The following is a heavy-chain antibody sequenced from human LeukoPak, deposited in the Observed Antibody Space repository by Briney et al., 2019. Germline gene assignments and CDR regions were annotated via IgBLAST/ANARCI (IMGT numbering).Heavy chain of an antibody. CDR3: AREYSGFVRQQLVPDYFYY. CDR2: VSTSGSTI. V-gene: IGHV3-48*03. Sequence: GGSLRLSCAASGFTFSSYEMNWVRQTPGKGLEWVSYVSTSGSTIYYADSVKGRFTISRDNAKNSLYLQMNSLRAEDTPVYYCAREYSGFVRQQLVPDYFYYWRQGTLVTVSS. CDR1: GFTFSSYE. J-gene: IGHJ4*02. D-gene: IGHD6-13*01.